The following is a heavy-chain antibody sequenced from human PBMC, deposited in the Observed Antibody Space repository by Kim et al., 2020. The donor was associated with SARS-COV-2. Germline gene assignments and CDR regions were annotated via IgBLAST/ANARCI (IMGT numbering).Heavy chain of an antibody. CDR1: GYTFTSYG. CDR2: ISAYNGNT. D-gene: IGHD3-9*01. J-gene: IGHJ4*02. Sequence: ASVKVSCKASGYTFTSYGISWVRQAPGQGLEWMGWISAYNGNTNYAQKLQGTVTMTTDTSTSTAYMELRSLRSDDTAVYYCARDSYYDILTGYYPFDYWGQGTLVTVSS. V-gene: IGHV1-18*01. CDR3: ARDSYYDILTGYYPFDY.